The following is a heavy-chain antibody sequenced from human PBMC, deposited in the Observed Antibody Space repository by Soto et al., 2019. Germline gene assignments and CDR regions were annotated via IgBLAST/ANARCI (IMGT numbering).Heavy chain of an antibody. D-gene: IGHD1-1*01. V-gene: IGHV2-5*02. J-gene: IGHJ4*02. CDR1: GFSLATTGVG. CDR3: AHRRPYGNNWRWGDLDY. CDR2: IYWDDDK. Sequence: GSGPTLVNPTQTLTLTCTFSGFSLATTGVGVGWIRQPPGKALEWLALIYWDDDKRYNPSLDVSLTITKDTSKNQVVLTMTYMDPVDTATYYCAHRRPYGNNWRWGDLDYWGPGIQVTVSS.